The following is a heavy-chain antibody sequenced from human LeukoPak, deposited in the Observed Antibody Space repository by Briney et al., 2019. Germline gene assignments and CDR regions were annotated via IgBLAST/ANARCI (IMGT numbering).Heavy chain of an antibody. V-gene: IGHV3-30*04. CDR3: ANLSGVIDY. Sequence: PGGSLRLSCAASGFTFSSYAMHWVRQGPGKGLEWVAVISYDGSSKDYADFVKGRFTISRDNSKNTLNLQMNSLRAEDTAVYYCANLSGVIDYWGQGTLVTVSS. CDR2: ISYDGSSK. J-gene: IGHJ4*02. CDR1: GFTFSSYA. D-gene: IGHD3-16*02.